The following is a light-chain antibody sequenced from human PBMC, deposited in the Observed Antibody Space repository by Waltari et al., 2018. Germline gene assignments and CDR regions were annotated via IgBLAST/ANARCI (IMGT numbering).Light chain of an antibody. CDR2: DAS. J-gene: IGKJ5*01. CDR3: QLRTGWPMT. Sequence: VLTQSPATLSLSPGERATLSCRASQSVSNSLAWYRQKPGQAPSLLIDDASTRAAGIPDRFSGSGSGTDFTLTIISLEPEDFAVYYCQLRTGWPMTFGQGTRLEIK. V-gene: IGKV3-11*01. CDR1: QSVSNS.